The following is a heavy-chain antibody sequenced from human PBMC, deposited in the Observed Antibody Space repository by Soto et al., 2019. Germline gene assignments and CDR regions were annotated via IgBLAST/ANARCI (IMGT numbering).Heavy chain of an antibody. CDR3: ATVFDL. CDR2: IDTDGGGT. CDR1: GFTFSNYW. Sequence: GGSLRLSCAASGFTFSNYWMHWVRQPPGKGLEWVSRIDTDGGGTSYADSVKGRFTISTDNAKNTVYLQMNGLRAEDTAVYYCATVFDLWGQGT. J-gene: IGHJ5*02. V-gene: IGHV3-74*01.